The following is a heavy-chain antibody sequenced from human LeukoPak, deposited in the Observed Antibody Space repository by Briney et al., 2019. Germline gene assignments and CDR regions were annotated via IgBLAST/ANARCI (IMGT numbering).Heavy chain of an antibody. Sequence: SETLSLTCTLSGGSISSYYWSWIRQPAGKGLEWIGRIYTGGSTNYNPSLESRVTISLDTSKNQFSLKLSSVTAADTAVYYCARGGSDWGYYFDYWGQGTLVTVSS. CDR2: IYTGGST. CDR1: GGSISSYY. D-gene: IGHD7-27*01. J-gene: IGHJ4*02. CDR3: ARGGSDWGYYFDY. V-gene: IGHV4-4*07.